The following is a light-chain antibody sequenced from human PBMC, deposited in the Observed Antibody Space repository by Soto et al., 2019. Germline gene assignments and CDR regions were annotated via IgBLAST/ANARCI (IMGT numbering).Light chain of an antibody. CDR2: GAS. CDR1: QSVSSN. V-gene: IGKV3-15*01. J-gene: IGKJ4*01. Sequence: EIVMTQSPATLSVSPGERATLSCRASQSVSSNLAWYQQKPGQAPRLLIYGASTRATGIPARFSGSGSGTEITLTICSLQSEDFAVYYCQQYNNWPLTFGGGTKVEIK. CDR3: QQYNNWPLT.